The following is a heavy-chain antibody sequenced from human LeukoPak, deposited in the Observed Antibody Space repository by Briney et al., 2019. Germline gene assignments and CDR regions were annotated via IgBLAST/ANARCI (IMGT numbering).Heavy chain of an antibody. J-gene: IGHJ4*02. V-gene: IGHV3-43*01. CDR3: ATVYYYGSGGYYFDY. D-gene: IGHD3-10*01. CDR2: ISWDGGST. CDR1: GFTFDDYT. Sequence: GGSLRLSCAASGFTFDDYTMHWVRQAPGKGLEWVSLISWDGGSTYYADSVKGRFTISRDNSKNSLYLQMNSLRSEDTAVYYCATVYYYGSGGYYFDYWGQGTLVTVSS.